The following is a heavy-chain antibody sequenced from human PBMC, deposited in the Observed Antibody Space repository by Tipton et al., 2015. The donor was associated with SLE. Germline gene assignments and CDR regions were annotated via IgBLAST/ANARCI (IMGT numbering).Heavy chain of an antibody. Sequence: SLRLSCAASGFTFSNYAMSWFRQAPGKGLEWVALIYKGDTSQYSDSVKGRFTISRDDSKSTLFLQMNSLRPDDTAIFYCATRYDLVPDWGQGTLVTVSS. CDR3: ATRYDLVPD. V-gene: IGHV3-23*03. CDR2: IYKGDTS. J-gene: IGHJ4*02. D-gene: IGHD5-12*01. CDR1: GFTFSNYA.